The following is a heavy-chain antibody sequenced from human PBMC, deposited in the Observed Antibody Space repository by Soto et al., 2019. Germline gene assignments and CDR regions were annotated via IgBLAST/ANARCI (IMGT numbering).Heavy chain of an antibody. CDR1: GDSISSSSYY. Sequence: SETLSLTCSVSGDSISSSSYYWGWIRQPPGKGLEWIGNIYYSGSTYYNPSLKSRVTISVDTSKNQFSLKLSSVTAADTAVYYCARRESYDILTGYYHFDYWGQGTLVTVSS. CDR2: IYYSGST. CDR3: ARRESYDILTGYYHFDY. D-gene: IGHD3-9*01. J-gene: IGHJ4*02. V-gene: IGHV4-39*01.